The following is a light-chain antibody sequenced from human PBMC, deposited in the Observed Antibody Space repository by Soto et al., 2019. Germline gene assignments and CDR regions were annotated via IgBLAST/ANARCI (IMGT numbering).Light chain of an antibody. CDR1: QSISTW. J-gene: IGKJ2*01. CDR2: KAS. CDR3: QQYNSYPYT. V-gene: IGKV1-5*03. Sequence: DIPMTQSPSTLSASVGDRVVITCRASQSISTWLAWYQQKPGKAPKLLIYKASNLESGVPARFSGSGSGTEFTLTISSLQPDDFAAYYCQQYNSYPYTFGQGTKLEI.